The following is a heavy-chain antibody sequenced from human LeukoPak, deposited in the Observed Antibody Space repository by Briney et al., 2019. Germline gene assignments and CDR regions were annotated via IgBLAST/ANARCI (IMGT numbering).Heavy chain of an antibody. CDR1: GFTFSISS. J-gene: IGHJ4*02. Sequence: PGGSLRLSCAASGFTFSISSVNWVRQAPGKGLEWVAYITGSGSNIQYADSVKGRFTISKHNSKNTLYLQMNSLRGEDTAVYYCARAKLWFIEYWGQGTLVTVSS. D-gene: IGHD5-18*01. CDR3: ARAKLWFIEY. CDR2: ITGSGSNI. V-gene: IGHV3-48*01.